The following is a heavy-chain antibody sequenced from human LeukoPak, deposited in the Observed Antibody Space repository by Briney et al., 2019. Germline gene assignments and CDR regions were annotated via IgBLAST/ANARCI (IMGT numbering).Heavy chain of an antibody. V-gene: IGHV3-33*01. CDR3: ARDRGGDDPIDY. CDR2: IWDSGNNK. CDR1: GFSFSRYG. D-gene: IGHD2-21*02. J-gene: IGHJ4*02. Sequence: PGRSLRLSCAASGFSFSRYGMHWVRQAPGKGLEWEAVIWDSGNNKDYADSVMGRFTISRDNSKNMLYLQMNSLRADDTAVYYCARDRGGDDPIDYWGQGTLVTVSS.